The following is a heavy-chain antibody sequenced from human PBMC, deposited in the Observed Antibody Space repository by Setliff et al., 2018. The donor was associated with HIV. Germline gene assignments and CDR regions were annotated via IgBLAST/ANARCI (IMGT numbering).Heavy chain of an antibody. CDR3: ARGPPRWGEAISWYFDL. CDR2: MTDSGST. CDR1: GGSFSGYS. J-gene: IGHJ2*01. Sequence: SETLSLTCGVYGGSFSGYSWSWIRQPPGKGLEWIGEMTDSGSTNYTPSLKSRATISVDTSKNQFSLKSSSVTAADTAVYYCARGPPRWGEAISWYFDLWGRGTLVTVSS. V-gene: IGHV4-34*01. D-gene: IGHD7-27*01.